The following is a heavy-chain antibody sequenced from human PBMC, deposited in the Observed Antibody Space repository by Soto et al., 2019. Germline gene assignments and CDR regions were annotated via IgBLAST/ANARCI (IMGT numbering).Heavy chain of an antibody. CDR1: GFTFDDYA. Sequence: GGSLRLSCAASGFTFDDYAMHWVRQAPGKGLEWVSGISWNSGSIGYADSVKGRFTISRDNAKNSLYLQMNSLRAEDTALYYCAKVPYYDILTGYPDYWGQGTLVTVSS. D-gene: IGHD3-9*01. CDR3: AKVPYYDILTGYPDY. CDR2: ISWNSGSI. V-gene: IGHV3-9*01. J-gene: IGHJ4*02.